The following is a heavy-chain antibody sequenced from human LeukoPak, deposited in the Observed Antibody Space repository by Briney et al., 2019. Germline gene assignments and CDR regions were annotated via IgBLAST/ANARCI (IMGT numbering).Heavy chain of an antibody. CDR3: ARRQYCSSTSCRSTAFDI. J-gene: IGHJ3*02. CDR1: GYSISSGHY. Sequence: SETLSLTCSVSGYSISSGHYWGWIRQPPGKGLEWIGTIYESGNTYYNPSLKSRVTISVDTSKNQLYLKVSSVTAADTAVYYCARRQYCSSTSCRSTAFDIWGQGTMVTVSS. D-gene: IGHD2-2*01. CDR2: IYESGNT. V-gene: IGHV4-38-2*01.